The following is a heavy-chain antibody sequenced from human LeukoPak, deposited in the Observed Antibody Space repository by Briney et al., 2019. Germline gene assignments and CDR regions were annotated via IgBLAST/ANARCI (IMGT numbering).Heavy chain of an antibody. V-gene: IGHV3-7*03. Sequence: PGGSLRLSCAASGFTFSSHWMTWVRQAPGKGLEWVANIKEDGTRKNYVDSVKGRFTISRDNSKNTLYLQMNGLRAEDTAVYFCAKPSSGWYVVDYWGQGTLVTVSS. CDR3: AKPSSGWYVVDY. CDR2: IKEDGTRK. CDR1: GFTFSSHW. J-gene: IGHJ4*02. D-gene: IGHD6-19*01.